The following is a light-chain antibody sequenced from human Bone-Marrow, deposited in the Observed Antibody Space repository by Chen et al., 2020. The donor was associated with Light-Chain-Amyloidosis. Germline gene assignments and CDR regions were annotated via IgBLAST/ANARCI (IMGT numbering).Light chain of an antibody. V-gene: IGLV3-25*03. CDR1: DLPTKY. CDR2: RDT. J-gene: IGLJ2*01. Sequence: SYELIQPPSVSVSPGKTARYTCSGDDLPTKYAYWYQQKPGQAPVLVIHRDTERPSGISERFSGSSSGTTATLTISGVQAEDEADYHCQSADSSGTYEVIFGGGTKLTVL. CDR3: QSADSSGTYEVI.